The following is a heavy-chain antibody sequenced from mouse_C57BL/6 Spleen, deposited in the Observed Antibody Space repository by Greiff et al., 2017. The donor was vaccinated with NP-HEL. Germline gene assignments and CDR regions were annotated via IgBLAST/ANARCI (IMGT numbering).Heavy chain of an antibody. CDR2: INPGSGGT. J-gene: IGHJ2*01. CDR3: ARERKLLGYYFDY. V-gene: IGHV1-54*01. CDR1: GYAFTNYL. D-gene: IGHD2-1*01. Sequence: QVQLQQSGAELVRPGTSVKVSCKASGYAFTNYLIEWVKQRPGQGLEWIGVINPGSGGTNYNEKFKGKATLTADKSSSTAYMQLSSLTSEDSAVYFCARERKLLGYYFDYWGQGTTLTVSS.